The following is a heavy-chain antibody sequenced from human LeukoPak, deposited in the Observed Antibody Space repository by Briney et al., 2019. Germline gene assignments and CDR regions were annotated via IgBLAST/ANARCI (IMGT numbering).Heavy chain of an antibody. V-gene: IGHV4-34*01. CDR1: GGSFSGYY. CDR3: ARRGGYSYGYVVDY. CDR2: INHSGST. J-gene: IGHJ4*02. D-gene: IGHD5-18*01. Sequence: SETLSLTCAVYGGSFSGYYWSWIRQPPGKGREWIGEINHSGSTNYNPSLKSRVPISVDTSKNQFSLKLSSVTAADTAVYYCARRGGYSYGYVVDYWGQGTLVTVSS.